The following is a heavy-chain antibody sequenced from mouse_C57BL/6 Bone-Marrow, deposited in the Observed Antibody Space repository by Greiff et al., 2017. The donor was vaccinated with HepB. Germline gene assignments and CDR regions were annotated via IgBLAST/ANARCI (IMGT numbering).Heavy chain of an antibody. V-gene: IGHV1-81*01. CDR1: GYTFTSYG. Sequence: QVHVKQSGAELARPGASVKLSCKASGYTFTSYGISWVKQRTGQGLEWIGEIYPRSGNTYYNEKFKGKATLTADKSSSTAYMELRSLTSEDSAVYFCARRGYYGSSYRFDYWGQGTTLTVSS. CDR3: ARRGYYGSSYRFDY. CDR2: IYPRSGNT. J-gene: IGHJ2*01. D-gene: IGHD1-1*01.